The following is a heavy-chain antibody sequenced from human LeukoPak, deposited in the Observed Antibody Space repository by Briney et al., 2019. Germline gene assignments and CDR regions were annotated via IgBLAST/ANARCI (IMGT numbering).Heavy chain of an antibody. CDR3: AKTQTMMGAFDI. V-gene: IGHV4-30-4*01. J-gene: IGHJ3*02. CDR2: IYNSGST. Sequence: SETLSLTCTVSGGSITSGDYYWSWIRQPPGRGLEWIGYIYNSGSTYYNPSLKSRVTISVDTSKKQFSLKLSSVTAADTAVYYCAKTQTMMGAFDIWGQGTKVTVSS. D-gene: IGHD3-22*01. CDR1: GGSITSGDYY.